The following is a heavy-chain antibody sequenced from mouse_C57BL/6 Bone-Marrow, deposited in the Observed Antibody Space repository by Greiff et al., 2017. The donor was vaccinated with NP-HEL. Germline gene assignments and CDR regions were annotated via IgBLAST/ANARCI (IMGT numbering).Heavy chain of an antibody. V-gene: IGHV1-81*01. CDR1: GYTFTSYG. D-gene: IGHD2-4*01. J-gene: IGHJ4*01. CDR2: IYHRSGNT. Sequence: VQLQQSGAELARPGASVKLSCKASGYTFTSYGISWVKQRTGQGLEWIGEIYHRSGNTYYNEKFKGKATLTADKSSITAYMELRSLTSEYSAVYFCARADYDYARDYWGQGTSVTVAS. CDR3: ARADYDYARDY.